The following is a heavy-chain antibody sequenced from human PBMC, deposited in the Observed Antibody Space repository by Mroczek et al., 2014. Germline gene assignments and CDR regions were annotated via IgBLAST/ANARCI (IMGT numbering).Heavy chain of an antibody. Sequence: QVQLQESGPGLVKPSQTLSLTCAISGDNVSSNSAAWSWIRQSPSRGLEWLGRTYYMSRWFTDYAISVKGRITINVDTSRNHFSLQLNSVTPEDTAVYYCARVSSGTYYYYMDVWGKGTTVTVSS. CDR1: GDNVSSNSAA. CDR3: ARVSSGTYYYYMDV. J-gene: IGHJ6*03. V-gene: IGHV6-1*01. D-gene: IGHD1-26*01. CDR2: TYYMSRWFT.